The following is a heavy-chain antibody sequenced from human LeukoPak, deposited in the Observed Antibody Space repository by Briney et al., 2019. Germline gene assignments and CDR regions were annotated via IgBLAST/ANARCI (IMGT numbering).Heavy chain of an antibody. D-gene: IGHD1-26*01. V-gene: IGHV3-48*03. CDR3: ARVPRSGNHFDY. Sequence: GGSLRLSCEASGFTFSSYAMNWVRQAPGKGLEWVSYISSGGSPIYADSVKGRFTISRGNAKNSLYLQMNSLRAEDTAVYYCARVPRSGNHFDYWGQGTLVTVSS. J-gene: IGHJ4*02. CDR2: ISSGGSPI. CDR1: GFTFSSYA.